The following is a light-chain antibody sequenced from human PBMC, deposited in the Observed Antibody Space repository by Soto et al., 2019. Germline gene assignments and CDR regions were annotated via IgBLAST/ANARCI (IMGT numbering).Light chain of an antibody. CDR3: QQYDNLPFT. CDR1: QDITNF. V-gene: IGKV1-33*01. J-gene: IGKJ3*01. CDR2: VAS. Sequence: DIQMTQSPSSLSASVGDRVTITCQASQDITNFLNWYQQKPGNAPKLLIYVASNLETGVPSRFGGSGSGTDFTFTISSLQPEDIATYYCQQYDNLPFTFGPGTKVDIK.